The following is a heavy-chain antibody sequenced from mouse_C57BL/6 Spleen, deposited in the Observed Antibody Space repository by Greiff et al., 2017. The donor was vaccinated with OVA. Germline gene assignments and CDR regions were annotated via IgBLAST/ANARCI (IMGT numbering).Heavy chain of an antibody. V-gene: IGHV6-3*01. Sequence: EVQVVESGGGLVQPGGSMKLSCVASGFTFSNYWMNWVRQSPEKGLEWVAQIRLKSDNYATHYAESVKGRFTISRDDSKSSVYLQMNNLRAEDTGIYYCTGGGNHWYFDVWGTGTTVTVSS. CDR2: IRLKSDNYAT. D-gene: IGHD1-1*02. J-gene: IGHJ1*03. CDR3: TGGGNHWYFDV. CDR1: GFTFSNYW.